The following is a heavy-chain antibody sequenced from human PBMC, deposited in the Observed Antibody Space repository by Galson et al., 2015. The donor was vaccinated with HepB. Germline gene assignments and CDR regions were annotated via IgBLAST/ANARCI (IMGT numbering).Heavy chain of an antibody. CDR1: GITFNTYS. D-gene: IGHD5-12*01. CDR3: ARVRGGYDFDY. J-gene: IGHJ4*02. CDR2: IKQDGSEN. Sequence: SLRLSCAASGITFNTYSMNWVRQAPGKGLEWVANIKQDGSENYYVDSVKGRFTISRDNAKNSLYLQMNSLRAEDTAVYYCARVRGGYDFDYWGQGTLVTVSS. V-gene: IGHV3-7*03.